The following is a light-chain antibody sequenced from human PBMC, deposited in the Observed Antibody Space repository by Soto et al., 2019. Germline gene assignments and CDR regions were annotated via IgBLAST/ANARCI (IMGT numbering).Light chain of an antibody. CDR1: QSVNSD. CDR3: QQYNNWPPYT. Sequence: EIVLTQSPATLSVSPGNRATLSCRASQSVNSDLAWYQQKPGQAPRLLIYGASTRATGTPTRFSGSGSGTEFTLTISGLQSEDFAVYFCQQYNNWPPYTFGQGTKLEIK. CDR2: GAS. J-gene: IGKJ2*01. V-gene: IGKV3-15*01.